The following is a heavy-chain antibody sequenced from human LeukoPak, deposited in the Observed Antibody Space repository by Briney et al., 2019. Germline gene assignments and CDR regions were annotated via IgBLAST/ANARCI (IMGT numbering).Heavy chain of an antibody. CDR2: IYYSGST. J-gene: IGHJ6*03. CDR1: GGSISSHY. CDR3: ARAWIGGSGGSYYYYYMDV. Sequence: SETLSLTCTVSGGSISSHYWSWIRQPPGKGLEWIGYIYYSGSTNYNPSLKSRVTISVGTSKNQFSLKLSSVTAADTAVYYCARAWIGGSGGSYYYYYMDVWGKGTTVTVSS. V-gene: IGHV4-59*11. D-gene: IGHD3-10*01.